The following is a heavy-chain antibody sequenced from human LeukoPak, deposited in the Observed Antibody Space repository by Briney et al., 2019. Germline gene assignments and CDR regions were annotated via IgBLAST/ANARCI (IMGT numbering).Heavy chain of an antibody. CDR1: GFTFSSYA. CDR3: AEDPGGSWDY. Sequence: GGSLRLSCAASGFTFSSYAMTWVRQAPGKGLEWVSSISSGGGTTYYADSVKGRFTISRDNSKNTLYLQMNSLRAEDTAVYYCAEDPGGSWDYWGQGALVTVSS. J-gene: IGHJ4*02. V-gene: IGHV3-23*01. D-gene: IGHD2-8*02. CDR2: ISSGGGTT.